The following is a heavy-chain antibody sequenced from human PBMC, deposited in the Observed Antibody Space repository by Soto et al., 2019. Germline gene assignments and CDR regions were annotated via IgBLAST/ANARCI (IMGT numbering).Heavy chain of an antibody. V-gene: IGHV3-30-3*01. J-gene: IGHJ4*02. D-gene: IGHD3-16*01. CDR2: ISYDGSNK. CDR1: GFTFSNYG. CDR3: ARGRDYLGGDFDY. Sequence: GGSLRLSCTASGFTFSNYGMHWVRQAPGKGLKWVAVISYDGSNKYYADSVKGRFTISRDNSKNTLYLQMNSLRAEDTAVYYCARGRDYLGGDFDYWGQGPLVTVSS.